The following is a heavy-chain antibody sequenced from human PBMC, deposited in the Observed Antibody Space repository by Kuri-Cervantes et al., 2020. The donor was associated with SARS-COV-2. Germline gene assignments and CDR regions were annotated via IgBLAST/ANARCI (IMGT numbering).Heavy chain of an antibody. CDR3: ARDQGYGDAVGGYYYGMDV. CDR2: ISSSSSYI. Sequence: GESLKISCAASGFTFSSYSMNWVRQAPGKGLEWVSSISSSSSYIYYADSVKGRFTISRDNSKNTLYLQMNSLRAEDTAVYYCARDQGYGDAVGGYYYGMDVWGQGTTVTVSS. CDR1: GFTFSSYS. D-gene: IGHD4-17*01. V-gene: IGHV3-21*01. J-gene: IGHJ6*02.